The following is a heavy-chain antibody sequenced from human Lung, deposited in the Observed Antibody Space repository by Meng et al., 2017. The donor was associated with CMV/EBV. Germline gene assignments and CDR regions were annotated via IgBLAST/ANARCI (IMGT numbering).Heavy chain of an antibody. CDR3: AKDREQWWWGYYGMDI. Sequence: GESLKISCEASGFAFNSCGMHWVRQAPGKGLAWVAFIQYDGSNKYYADSVKGRFTISRDNSKNTLYVQMNSLRAEDTAVYYCAKDREQWWWGYYGMDIWGQGXTVTVSS. D-gene: IGHD2-15*01. CDR1: GFAFNSCG. J-gene: IGHJ6*02. CDR2: IQYDGSNK. V-gene: IGHV3-30*02.